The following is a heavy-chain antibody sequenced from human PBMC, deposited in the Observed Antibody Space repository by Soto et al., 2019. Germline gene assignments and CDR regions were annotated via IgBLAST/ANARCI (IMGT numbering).Heavy chain of an antibody. CDR2: SYYTGTT. V-gene: IGHV4-39*01. CDR3: ARHRRGWTSLAMVGRFDP. D-gene: IGHD6-19*01. J-gene: IGHJ5*02. CDR1: GGSIGSTHYY. Sequence: QLQLQESGPGLVKPSETLSLTCTVSGGSIGSTHYYWGWIRQPPGKGLEWIGTSYYTGTTYYNPSLKSRVTISVDTPNTPFSLQLSSVTAADTAIYYCARHRRGWTSLAMVGRFDPWGQGTQVTVSS.